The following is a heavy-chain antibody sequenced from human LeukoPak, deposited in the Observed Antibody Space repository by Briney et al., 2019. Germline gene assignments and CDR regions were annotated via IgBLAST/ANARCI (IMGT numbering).Heavy chain of an antibody. D-gene: IGHD2-15*01. V-gene: IGHV4-59*08. Sequence: SETLSLTCTVSGGSISSYYWSWIRQPPGKGLEWIGYIYYSGSTNYNPSLKSRVTISVDTSKNQFSLKLSSVTAADTAVYYCARTYCSGGSCYPDDAFDIWGQGTMVTVSS. CDR1: GGSISSYY. CDR3: ARTYCSGGSCYPDDAFDI. CDR2: IYYSGST. J-gene: IGHJ3*02.